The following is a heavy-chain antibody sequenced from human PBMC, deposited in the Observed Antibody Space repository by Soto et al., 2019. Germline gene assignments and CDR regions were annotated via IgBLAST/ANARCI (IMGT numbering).Heavy chain of an antibody. Sequence: EVQLVESGGGLVQPGGSLRLSCAASGFTFSSYWMHWVRQAPGKGPVWVSRIHSGGSSTNYADSVKGRFTISRDNAKNTLYLQMNSLRAEDTAVYYCARGLSGYYASDYWGQGTLVTVSS. CDR1: GFTFSSYW. CDR2: IHSGGSST. D-gene: IGHD5-12*01. V-gene: IGHV3-74*01. J-gene: IGHJ4*02. CDR3: ARGLSGYYASDY.